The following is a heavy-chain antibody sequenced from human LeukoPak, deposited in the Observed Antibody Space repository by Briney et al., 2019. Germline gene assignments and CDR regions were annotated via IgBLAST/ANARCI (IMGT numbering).Heavy chain of an antibody. CDR3: ARDIGGSYTAIDY. V-gene: IGHV3-21*01. Sequence: PGGSLRLSCAASGFTFSSYSMNWVRQAPGKGLEWVSFISSSSAHINYADSVKGRFTISRDNPRNSLYLQMNSLRAEDTAVYYCARDIGGSYTAIDYWGLGTLVTVSS. CDR1: GFTFSSYS. J-gene: IGHJ4*02. D-gene: IGHD1-26*01. CDR2: ISSSSAHI.